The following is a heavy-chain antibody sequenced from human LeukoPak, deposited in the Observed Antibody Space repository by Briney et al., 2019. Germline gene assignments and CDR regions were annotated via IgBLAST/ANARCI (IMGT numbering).Heavy chain of an antibody. V-gene: IGHV4-34*01. CDR1: GGSFSGYY. D-gene: IGHD3-9*01. Sequence: SETLSLTCAVYGGSFSGYYWGWIRQPPGKGLEWIGSIYYSGSTYYNPSLKSRVTISVDTSKNQFSLKLSSVTAADTAVYYCAREEGYYDILTGYSSGAFDIWGQGTMVTVSS. CDR2: IYYSGST. CDR3: AREEGYYDILTGYSSGAFDI. J-gene: IGHJ3*02.